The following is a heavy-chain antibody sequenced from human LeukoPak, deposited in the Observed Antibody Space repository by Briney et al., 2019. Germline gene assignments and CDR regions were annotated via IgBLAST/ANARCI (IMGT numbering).Heavy chain of an antibody. CDR1: GGSINSDNW. Sequence: SGTLSLTCAVSGGSINSDNWWSWLRQPPGKGLEWIGEIYHVGATNYNPSLKSRVTISLEKPKNQFSLKLSSVTAADTAVYYCARRDYYDSTGFWRHWGQGTLVTVSS. CDR2: IYHVGAT. V-gene: IGHV4-4*02. J-gene: IGHJ1*01. CDR3: ARRDYYDSTGFWRH. D-gene: IGHD3-22*01.